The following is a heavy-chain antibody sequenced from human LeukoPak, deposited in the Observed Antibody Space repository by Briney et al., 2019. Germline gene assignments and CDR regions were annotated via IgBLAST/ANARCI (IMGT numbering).Heavy chain of an antibody. J-gene: IGHJ4*02. D-gene: IGHD6-19*01. CDR1: GFTFSSYA. CDR3: AKAVFSSGWSKNDY. CDR2: ISGSGGST. V-gene: IGHV3-23*01. Sequence: GGSLRLSCAASGFTFSSYAMSWVRQAPGKGLEWVSAISGSGGSTYYADSVKGRFTISRDNSKSTLYLQMNSLRAEDTAVYYCAKAVFSSGWSKNDYWGQGTLVTVSS.